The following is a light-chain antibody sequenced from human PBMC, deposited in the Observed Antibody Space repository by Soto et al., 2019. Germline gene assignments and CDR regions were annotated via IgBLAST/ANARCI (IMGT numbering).Light chain of an antibody. CDR2: DAS. Sequence: EIVLTQSPATLSLSPGERAILSCRASQSVSSSLAWYQQKPGQAPRLLIYDASSRATGIPPRFSGSGSGTDFTLTISSLEPEDFAVYYCQHRSNWPQTFGPGTKVHIK. CDR3: QHRSNWPQT. CDR1: QSVSSS. J-gene: IGKJ3*01. V-gene: IGKV3-11*01.